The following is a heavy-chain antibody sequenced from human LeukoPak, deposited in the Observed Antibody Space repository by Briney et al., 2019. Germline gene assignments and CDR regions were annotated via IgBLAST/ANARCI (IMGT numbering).Heavy chain of an antibody. CDR2: LRYDGSNT. V-gene: IGHV3-30*02. CDR1: GFTLSNYG. J-gene: IGHJ6*02. D-gene: IGHD3-10*01. CDR3: ARGYGSRSYYGMDV. Sequence: PGGSLRLSCVASGFTLSNYGMHWVRQAPGKGLEWVALLRYDGSNTLYADSVKGRPTISRDNSKNTLYLQMNSLRAEDTAVYYCARGYGSRSYYGMDVWGQGTTVTVSS.